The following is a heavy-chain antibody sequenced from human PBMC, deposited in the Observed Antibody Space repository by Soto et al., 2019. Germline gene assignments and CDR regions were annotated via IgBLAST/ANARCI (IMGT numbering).Heavy chain of an antibody. Sequence: SETLSLTCAVYGGSFSGYYWSWIRQPPGKGLEWIGEINHSGSTNYNPSLKSRVTISVDTSKNQFSLKLSSVTAADTAVYYCARGRRRAGNGNWFDPWGQGTLVTVSS. D-gene: IGHD4-17*01. CDR2: INHSGST. V-gene: IGHV4-34*01. J-gene: IGHJ5*02. CDR3: ARGRRRAGNGNWFDP. CDR1: GGSFSGYY.